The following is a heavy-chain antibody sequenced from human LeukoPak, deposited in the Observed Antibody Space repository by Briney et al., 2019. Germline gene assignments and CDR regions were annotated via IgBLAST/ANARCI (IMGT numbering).Heavy chain of an antibody. CDR3: SGYDCSGGSCYRYYYYGMDV. CDR2: INHSGST. D-gene: IGHD2-15*01. J-gene: IGHJ6*02. CDR1: GGSFSGYY. V-gene: IGHV4-34*01. Sequence: SETLFLTCAVSGGSFSGYYWSWIRQPPGKGLEWIGEINHSGSTNYNPSLKSRVNISVDTSKNQFSLKLSSVTAADTAVYYCSGYDCSGGSCYRYYYYGMDVWGQGTTVTVSS.